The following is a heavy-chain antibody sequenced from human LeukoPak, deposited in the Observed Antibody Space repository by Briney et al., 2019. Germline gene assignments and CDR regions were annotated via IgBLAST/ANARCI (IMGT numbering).Heavy chain of an antibody. J-gene: IGHJ4*02. CDR3: AAGRDIAVAGPGGYFDY. D-gene: IGHD6-19*01. CDR1: GFIFSDYH. V-gene: IGHV3-11*01. Sequence: GGSLRLSCAASGFIFSDYHMNWIRQAPGKGLEWVSYISPGGHTVYFADSVKGRFTLSRDNAKHSLSLQMNSLTAEDTAVYYCAAGRDIAVAGPGGYFDYWGQGTLVTVSS. CDR2: ISPGGHTV.